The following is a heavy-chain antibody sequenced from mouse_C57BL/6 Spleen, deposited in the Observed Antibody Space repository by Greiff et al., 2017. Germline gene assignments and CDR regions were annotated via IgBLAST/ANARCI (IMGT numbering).Heavy chain of an antibody. Sequence: QVQLQQPGAELVMPGASVKLSCKASGYTFTSYWMHWVKQRPGQGLEWIGEIDPSDSYTNYNQKFKGKSTLTVDKSSSTAYIQLSSLTSEDSAVYYCARGPVVDYYAMDYWGQGTSVTVSS. CDR2: IDPSDSYT. CDR1: GYTFTSYW. V-gene: IGHV1-69*01. J-gene: IGHJ4*01. CDR3: ARGPVVDYYAMDY. D-gene: IGHD1-1*01.